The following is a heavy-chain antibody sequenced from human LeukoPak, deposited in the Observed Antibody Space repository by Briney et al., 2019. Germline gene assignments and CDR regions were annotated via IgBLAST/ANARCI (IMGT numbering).Heavy chain of an antibody. D-gene: IGHD4-17*01. CDR1: GASISSGDYY. CDR2: IYYSGST. Sequence: SQTLSLTCTVSGASISSGDYYWSWIRQPPGKGLEWIGYIYYSGSTYYNPSLKSRVTISVDTSKNQFSLKLSSVTAADTAVYYCARKTTDETSYYFDYWGQGTLVTVSS. V-gene: IGHV4-30-4*01. CDR3: ARKTTDETSYYFDY. J-gene: IGHJ4*02.